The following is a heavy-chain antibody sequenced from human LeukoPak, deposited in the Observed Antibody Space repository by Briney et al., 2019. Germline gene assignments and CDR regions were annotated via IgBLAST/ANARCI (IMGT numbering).Heavy chain of an antibody. CDR2: IYNSGNT. J-gene: IGHJ5*02. D-gene: IGHD1-26*01. CDR3: ARDVHGWGPFDP. V-gene: IGHV4-31*03. CDR1: GGSINSGGYY. Sequence: PSQTLSLTCTVSGGSINSGGYYWSWIRQHPGKGLEWIGYIYNSGNTYYNPSLMSRVTISEDTSKNQFSLKLSSVTAADTAVYYCARDVHGWGPFDPWGQGTLVTVSS.